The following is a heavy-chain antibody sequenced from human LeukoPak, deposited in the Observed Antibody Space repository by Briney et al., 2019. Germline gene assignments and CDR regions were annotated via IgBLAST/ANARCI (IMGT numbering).Heavy chain of an antibody. CDR1: GFTFSSYG. CDR3: ARGSLGQQRLDFDL. D-gene: IGHD6-13*01. J-gene: IGHJ2*01. Sequence: PGGSLRLSCAASGFTFSSYGTHWVRQAPGKGLEWVAVIWYDGSNKYYADSVKGRFTISRDNSKNTLYLQMNSLRAEDTAVCYCARGSLGQQRLDFDLWGRGTLVTVSS. CDR2: IWYDGSNK. V-gene: IGHV3-33*01.